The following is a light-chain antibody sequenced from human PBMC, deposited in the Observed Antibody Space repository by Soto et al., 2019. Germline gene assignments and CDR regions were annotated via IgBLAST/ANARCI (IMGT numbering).Light chain of an antibody. CDR1: QGISLY. Sequence: DIQMTQSPSSLSASLGDSVTITCQASQGISLYLNWYQQKPGKPPNLLIYDASNLATGVPSRFSGSASGTDFTFTISSLQPEDVATYYCQQYDNLPLTFGGGTKVQL. J-gene: IGKJ4*01. CDR3: QQYDNLPLT. CDR2: DAS. V-gene: IGKV1-33*01.